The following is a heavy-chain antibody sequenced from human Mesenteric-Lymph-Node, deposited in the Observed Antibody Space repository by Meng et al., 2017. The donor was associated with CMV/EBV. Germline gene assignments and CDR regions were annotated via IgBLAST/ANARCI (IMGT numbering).Heavy chain of an antibody. CDR1: GGSCSGYN. D-gene: IGHD4-23*01. CDR2: INHSGST. V-gene: IGHV4-34*01. Sequence: QVPIQQCGAGHLEPPETLAPTCAVYGGSCSGYNWSGIRQPPGKGLEWIGEINHSGSTNYNPSLQSRVTISVDTSKNQFSLKLSSVTAADTAVYYCARHQRWLKSEGGFNYWGQGTLVTVSS. CDR3: ARHQRWLKSEGGFNY. J-gene: IGHJ4*02.